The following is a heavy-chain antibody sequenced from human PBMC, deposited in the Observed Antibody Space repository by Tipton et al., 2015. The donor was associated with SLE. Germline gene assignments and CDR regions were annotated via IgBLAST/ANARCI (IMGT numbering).Heavy chain of an antibody. D-gene: IGHD5-18*01. J-gene: IGHJ4*02. V-gene: IGHV4-59*11. CDR1: GGSISSHY. CDR2: IYYSGDT. CDR3: ARGARGNSYGSDEDFDY. Sequence: TLSLTCTVSGGSISSHYWSWIRQPPGKGLEWIGSIYYSGDTHYNPSLNSRVTMSADTSKNQFSLRLSSVTTADTAVYYCARGARGNSYGSDEDFDYWGQGTLVTVSS.